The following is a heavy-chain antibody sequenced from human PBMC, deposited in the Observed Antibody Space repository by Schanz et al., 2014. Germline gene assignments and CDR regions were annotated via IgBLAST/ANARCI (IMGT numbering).Heavy chain of an antibody. CDR3: AKDLISGWSGFDY. CDR1: GFTFSGYA. V-gene: IGHV3-23*01. D-gene: IGHD6-19*01. Sequence: EVQLLESGGGLVQPGGSLRLSCAASGFTFSGYAMSWVRQAPGKGLEWVSSIVGGGGRTYYADSVKGRFTISRDNSKNTLYLLMNSLRAEDTAVYYCAKDLISGWSGFDYWGQGTLVTVSS. CDR2: IVGGGGRT. J-gene: IGHJ4*02.